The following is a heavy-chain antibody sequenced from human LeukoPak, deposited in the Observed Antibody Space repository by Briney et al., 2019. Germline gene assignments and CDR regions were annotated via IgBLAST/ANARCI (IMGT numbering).Heavy chain of an antibody. J-gene: IGHJ4*02. CDR3: ATIGTGDYREDS. CDR1: GFTVSSNY. Sequence: GGSLRLSCVASGFTVSSNYMSWVRQAPGKGLEWVSVIYAGDTIKYADSVKGRFIISRDNSKNTVYLQMNSLRAEDTALYYCATIGTGDYREDSWGQGTLVTVSS. CDR2: IYAGDTI. D-gene: IGHD3/OR15-3a*01. V-gene: IGHV3-66*01.